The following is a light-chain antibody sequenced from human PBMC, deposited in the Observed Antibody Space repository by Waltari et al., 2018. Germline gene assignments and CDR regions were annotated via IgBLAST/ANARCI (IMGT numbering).Light chain of an antibody. J-gene: IGKJ4*01. CDR1: RSVSANF. V-gene: IGKV3-20*01. CDR3: QQYGSSVS. Sequence: ESVLTQSPATLSLSPGETATISCRASRSVSANFLAWYQQKPGQAPRLLIHDAFSRATGVPDRFSGSGSETDFTLNINRLEPDDFAVYFCQQYGSSVSFGGGTKLEIK. CDR2: DAF.